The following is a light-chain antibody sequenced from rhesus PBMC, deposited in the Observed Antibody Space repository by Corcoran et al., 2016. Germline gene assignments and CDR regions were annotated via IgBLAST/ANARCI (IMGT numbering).Light chain of an antibody. J-gene: IGKJ1*01. CDR3: CQHNRGCT. V-gene: IGKV3-10*01. Sequence: QMTLTQSPATLSLSPGERATLSCRASQSVSNYLAWYHQKPGQAPRLLIHGASTRPTGIPDRFSGGGSGTDFSLTISSLEPEDVGIYSCCQHNRGCTFGQGTKVEIK. CDR1: QSVSNY. CDR2: GAS.